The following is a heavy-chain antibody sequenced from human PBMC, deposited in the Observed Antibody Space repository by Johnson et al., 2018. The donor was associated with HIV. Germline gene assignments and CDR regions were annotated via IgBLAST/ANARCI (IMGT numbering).Heavy chain of an antibody. Sequence: VQLVESGGGLVQPGGSLRLSCVVSGFTVSSYYMSWVRQAPGKGLEWVSIVFSGDNTYYADSVKGRFTISRDHSKNTLYLQMNSLRAEDTAVYYCARVGASRFDAFHVWGQGTMVTVSS. V-gene: IGHV3-66*01. D-gene: IGHD3-16*01. CDR1: GFTVSSYY. CDR3: ARVGASRFDAFHV. J-gene: IGHJ3*01. CDR2: VFSGDNT.